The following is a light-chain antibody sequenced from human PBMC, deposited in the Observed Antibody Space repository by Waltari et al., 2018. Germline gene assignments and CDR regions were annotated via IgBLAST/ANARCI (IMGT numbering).Light chain of an antibody. J-gene: IGLJ2*01. CDR2: RNN. CDR3: AAWDDSLNGHVV. V-gene: IGLV1-44*01. CDR1: SSNIGSNT. Sequence: QSVLTQPPSASGTPGQRVTISCSGSSSNIGSNTVNWYQQLPGTAPKLLIYRNNRGPSGVPDRFSGSKSGTSASLAISGLQSEDEADYYCAAWDDSLNGHVVFGGGTKLTVL.